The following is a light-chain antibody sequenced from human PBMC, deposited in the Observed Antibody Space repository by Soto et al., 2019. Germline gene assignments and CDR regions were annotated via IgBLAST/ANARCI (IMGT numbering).Light chain of an antibody. V-gene: IGKV1-5*03. CDR2: GAS. J-gene: IGKJ1*01. Sequence: ESHLTQCPSSLSGPVGDRDSITCRASQTISSWLAWYQQKPGKAPKLLIYGASSLESGGPPRFSGDGSVTEFTLPISSLQRDDFGTYYCQQYSRLWSFGQGTKVDIK. CDR3: QQYSRLWS. CDR1: QTISSW.